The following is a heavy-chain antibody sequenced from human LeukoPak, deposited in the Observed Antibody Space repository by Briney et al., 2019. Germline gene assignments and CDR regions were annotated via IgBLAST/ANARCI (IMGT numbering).Heavy chain of an antibody. CDR2: ISGGSSSI. CDR1: GFTFSSYS. D-gene: IGHD2-21*02. CDR3: ARDRCGGDCYRAFDN. Sequence: GGSLRLSCAASGFTFSSYSMNWVRQAPGKGLEWVSYISGGSSSIYYADPVKGRFTISRDNAKNSLYLQMNSLRDEDTAVYYCARDRCGGDCYRAFDNWGQGTMVTVSS. J-gene: IGHJ3*02. V-gene: IGHV3-48*02.